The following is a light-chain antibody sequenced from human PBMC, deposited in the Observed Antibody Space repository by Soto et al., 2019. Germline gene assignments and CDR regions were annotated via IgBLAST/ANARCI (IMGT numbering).Light chain of an antibody. V-gene: IGKV3-20*01. CDR3: QQYGSSPST. CDR2: GAS. Sequence: IVLTQSPGTLSLSPGERATLSCKASQSVSSSYLAWYQQKPGQAPRLLIYGASSRATGIPDRFSGSGSGTDFTLTISRLEPEDFALYYCQQYGSSPSTFGPGTKVDIK. J-gene: IGKJ3*01. CDR1: QSVSSSY.